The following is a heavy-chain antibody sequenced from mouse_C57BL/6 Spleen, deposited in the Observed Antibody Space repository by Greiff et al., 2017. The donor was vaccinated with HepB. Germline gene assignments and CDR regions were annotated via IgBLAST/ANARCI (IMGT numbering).Heavy chain of an antibody. J-gene: IGHJ4*01. Sequence: VQLQQSGAELVKPGASVKLSCKASGYTFTSYWMHWVKQRPGQGLEWIGMIHPNSGSTNYNEKFKSKATLTVDKSSSTAYMQLSSLTSEDSAVYYGARSGYGSSYVNAMDYWGQGTSVTVSS. CDR1: GYTFTSYW. CDR3: ARSGYGSSYVNAMDY. D-gene: IGHD1-1*01. CDR2: IHPNSGST. V-gene: IGHV1-64*01.